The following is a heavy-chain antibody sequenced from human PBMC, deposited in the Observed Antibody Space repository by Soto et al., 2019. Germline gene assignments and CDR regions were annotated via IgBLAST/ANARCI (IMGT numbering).Heavy chain of an antibody. CDR2: ISGSGGNT. CDR3: AKDGTVTSAFDY. V-gene: IGHV3-23*01. D-gene: IGHD4-17*01. Sequence: EVQLLESGGGLVQPGGSLRLSCAASGFTFSSYAMSWVRQAPGKGLEWVSAISGSGGNTYYADSVKGRFTISRDNSENTLYLQMNSLRAEDTAVYYCAKDGTVTSAFDYWGQGTLVTVSS. J-gene: IGHJ4*02. CDR1: GFTFSSYA.